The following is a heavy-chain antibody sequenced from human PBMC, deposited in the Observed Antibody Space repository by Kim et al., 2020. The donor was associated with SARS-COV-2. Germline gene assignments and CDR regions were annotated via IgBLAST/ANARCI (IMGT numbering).Heavy chain of an antibody. Sequence: SEKGRFTIHRDNSKNALYLQMNSLRAEDTAVYYCAKDDTEYYYDSSLFDYWGQGTLVTVSS. CDR3: AKDDTEYYYDSSLFDY. V-gene: IGHV3-23*01. D-gene: IGHD3-22*01. J-gene: IGHJ4*02.